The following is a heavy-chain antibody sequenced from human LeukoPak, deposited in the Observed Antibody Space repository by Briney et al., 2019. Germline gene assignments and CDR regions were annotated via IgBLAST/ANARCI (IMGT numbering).Heavy chain of an antibody. CDR1: GFNFSSYG. Sequence: GGSLRLSCEASGFNFSSYGMNWVRQAPGKGLEWVSYISVSGTTMYYADSVKGRFTLSRDNAKNSLYLQMNSLRAEDTAVYYCARDPGVYSSGWYYFDYWGQGTLVTVSS. CDR3: ARDPGVYSSGWYYFDY. J-gene: IGHJ4*02. CDR2: ISVSGTTM. V-gene: IGHV3-48*04. D-gene: IGHD6-19*01.